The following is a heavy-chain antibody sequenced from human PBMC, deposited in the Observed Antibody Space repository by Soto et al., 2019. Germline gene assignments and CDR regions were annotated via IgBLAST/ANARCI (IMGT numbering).Heavy chain of an antibody. D-gene: IGHD3-3*01. CDR1: GFTFSSYG. V-gene: IGHV3-33*01. J-gene: IGHJ6*02. Sequence: QVQLVESGGGVVQPGGSLRLSCAASGFTFSSYGMHWVRQAPGKGLQWVALVWYDGSNQCYADSVKGRFTISRDNSKNTLHLQLNRLGAEVTAVYFCARDRQFWGGSYVVFAYKYGMDVWGQGTTVTVSS. CDR2: VWYDGSNQ. CDR3: ARDRQFWGGSYVVFAYKYGMDV.